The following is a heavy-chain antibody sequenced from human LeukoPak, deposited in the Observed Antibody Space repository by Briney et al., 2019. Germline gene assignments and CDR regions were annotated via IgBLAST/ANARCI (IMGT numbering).Heavy chain of an antibody. J-gene: IGHJ4*02. CDR1: GFTFSSYG. CDR2: ISYDGSNK. V-gene: IGHV3-30*18. D-gene: IGHD6-25*01. CDR3: AKEMSGYCFDY. Sequence: PGRSLRLSCAASGFTFSSYGMHWVRQAPGKGLEWVAVISYDGSNKYYADSVKGRFTISRDNSKNTLYLQMNSLRVEDTAAYYCAKEMSGYCFDYWGQGTLVTVSS.